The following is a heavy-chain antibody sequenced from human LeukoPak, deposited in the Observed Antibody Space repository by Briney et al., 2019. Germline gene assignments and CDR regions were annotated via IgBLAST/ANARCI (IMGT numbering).Heavy chain of an antibody. D-gene: IGHD3-10*01. V-gene: IGHV4-59*08. CDR1: GGSISSYY. CDR2: IYYSGST. J-gene: IGHJ4*02. CDR3: ARFAHYYGSGSYDY. Sequence: SETLSLTCTVSGGSISSYYWSWIWQPPGKGLEWIGYIYYSGSTNYNPSLKSRVTISVDTSKNQFSLKLSSVTAADTAVYYCARFAHYYGSGSYDYWGQGTLVTVSS.